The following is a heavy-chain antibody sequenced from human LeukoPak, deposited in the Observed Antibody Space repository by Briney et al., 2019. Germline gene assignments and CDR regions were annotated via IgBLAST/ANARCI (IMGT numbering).Heavy chain of an antibody. Sequence: GGSLRLSCAASGFTFSSYAMGWVRQAPGKGLEGVSSISGSGGSTYYADSVKGRFTISRDNSKNTLYLQMNSLRAEDTAVYYCAKSADTAMVLDYYYYGMDVWGQGTTVTVSS. V-gene: IGHV3-23*01. CDR1: GFTFSSYA. J-gene: IGHJ6*02. CDR3: AKSADTAMVLDYYYYGMDV. CDR2: ISGSGGST. D-gene: IGHD5-18*01.